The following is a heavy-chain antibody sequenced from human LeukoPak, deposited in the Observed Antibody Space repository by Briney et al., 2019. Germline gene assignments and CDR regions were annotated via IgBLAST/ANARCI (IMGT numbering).Heavy chain of an antibody. Sequence: GGSLRLSCAASGFTFSSYSMNWVRQAPGKGLEWVSYISSSSSTIYYVDSVKGRFTISRDNAKNSLYLQMNSLRAEDTAVYYCARDYDFWSGYYDAFGIWGQGTMVTVSS. D-gene: IGHD3-3*01. CDR3: ARDYDFWSGYYDAFGI. V-gene: IGHV3-48*01. J-gene: IGHJ3*02. CDR1: GFTFSSYS. CDR2: ISSSSSTI.